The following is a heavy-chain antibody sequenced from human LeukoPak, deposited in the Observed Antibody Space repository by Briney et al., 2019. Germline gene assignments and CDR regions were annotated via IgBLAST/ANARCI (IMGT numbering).Heavy chain of an antibody. CDR2: ISGSGDST. CDR3: AKVTGSESYLADAFDI. V-gene: IGHV3-23*01. D-gene: IGHD3-10*01. CDR1: GLAFSSYG. J-gene: IGHJ3*02. Sequence: GGSLRLSCAASGLAFSSYGMNWVRQAPGKGLEWVSAISGSGDSTYDADSVRGRFTVSRDNSKNTLYLQMKSLRAEDTAVYYCAKVTGSESYLADAFDIWGHGTVVIVSS.